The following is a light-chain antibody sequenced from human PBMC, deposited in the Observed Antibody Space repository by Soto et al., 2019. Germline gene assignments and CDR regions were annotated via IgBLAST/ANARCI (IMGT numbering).Light chain of an antibody. CDR3: QQYNNWLHT. V-gene: IGKV3-15*01. J-gene: IGKJ2*01. CDR2: GAS. Sequence: EIVMTQSPATLPVSPGERATLSCRASQSVSSNLAWYQQKPGQAPRLLIYGASTRATGIPARFSGSGSGTEFTLTISSLQSEDFAVYYCQQYNNWLHTFGQGTKLEIK. CDR1: QSVSSN.